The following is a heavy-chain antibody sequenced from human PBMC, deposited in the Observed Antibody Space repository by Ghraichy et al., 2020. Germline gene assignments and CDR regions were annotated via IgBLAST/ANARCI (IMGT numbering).Heavy chain of an antibody. CDR3: ARTYCLGGSYYLGDS. J-gene: IGHJ4*02. D-gene: IGHD2-15*01. V-gene: IGHV3-72*01. CDR1: GFTFSDYY. Sequence: GGSLRLSCAVSGFTFSDYYMDWVRQAPGKGLEWVCRIRNKAERYTTEYAASVKGRITISRDDSKNSLYLQMNSLKTEDTAVYYCARTYCLGGSYYLGDSWGQGTLVTVSS. CDR2: IRNKAERYTT.